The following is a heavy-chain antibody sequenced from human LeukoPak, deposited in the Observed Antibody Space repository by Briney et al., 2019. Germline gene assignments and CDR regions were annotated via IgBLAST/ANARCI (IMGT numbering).Heavy chain of an antibody. J-gene: IGHJ5*02. CDR3: AAGGASAP. CDR2: ISPGDSGI. V-gene: IGHV5-51*01. Sequence: GESLQISCQGSGYSFTNFWIGWVRQMPGKGLEWIGVISPGDSGIRYSPSFQGQVTISVDKSISTAYLQWSSLKASDSAMYYCAAGGASAPWGQGTLVTVSS. D-gene: IGHD3-16*01. CDR1: GYSFTNFW.